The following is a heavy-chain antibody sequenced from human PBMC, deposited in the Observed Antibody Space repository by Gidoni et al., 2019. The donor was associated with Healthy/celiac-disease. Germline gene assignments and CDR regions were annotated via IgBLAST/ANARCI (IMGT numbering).Heavy chain of an antibody. CDR2: LSGSGGST. Sequence: AASGFTFSSYAMSWVRQAPGKGLEWVSALSGSGGSTYYADSVKGRFTIYRDNSKNTLYLQMNSLRAEDTAVYYCAKDPIVYQLPQYYFDYWGQGTLVTVSS. J-gene: IGHJ4*02. CDR3: AKDPIVYQLPQYYFDY. CDR1: GFTFSSYA. D-gene: IGHD2-2*01. V-gene: IGHV3-23*01.